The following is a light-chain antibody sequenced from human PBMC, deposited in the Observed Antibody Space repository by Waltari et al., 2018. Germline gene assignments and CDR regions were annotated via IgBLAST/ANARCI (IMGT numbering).Light chain of an antibody. V-gene: IGKV3-15*01. Sequence: ERVMTQSPATLSVSPGERATLSCRASQSVSNNLAWYQQKPGQAPRLLIYGASTRATDIPARFSGSGSGTDFTLTISSLEAEDYAVYYCQQRSTWPLTFGGGTRVEIK. CDR2: GAS. J-gene: IGKJ4*01. CDR3: QQRSTWPLT. CDR1: QSVSNN.